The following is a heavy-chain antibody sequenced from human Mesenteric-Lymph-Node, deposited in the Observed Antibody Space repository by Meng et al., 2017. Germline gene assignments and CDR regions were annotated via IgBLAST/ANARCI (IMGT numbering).Heavy chain of an antibody. V-gene: IGHV1-18*01. CDR2: ISAYNGNT. D-gene: IGHD3-9*01. Sequence: ASVKVSCKASGYTFTSYGISWVRQAPGQGLEWMGWISAYNGNTNYAQKLQGRVTMTTDTSTSTAYMELRSLRSDDTAVYYCARILEPSVVLRYFDWLSKPDAFDIWGQGTMVTVSS. J-gene: IGHJ3*02. CDR3: ARILEPSVVLRYFDWLSKPDAFDI. CDR1: GYTFTSYG.